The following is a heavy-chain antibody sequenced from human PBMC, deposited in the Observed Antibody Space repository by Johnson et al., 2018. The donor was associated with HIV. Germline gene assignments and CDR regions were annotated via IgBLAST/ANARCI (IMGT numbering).Heavy chain of an antibody. CDR1: GFTFSSYW. J-gene: IGHJ3*02. D-gene: IGHD3-22*01. Sequence: EVQLVESGGGLVQPGGSLRLSCAASGFTFSSYWMHWVRQGPGKGLEWVSAINWNGGSTTYADSVKGRFIISRDNAKNSLYLQMNSLRDEDTAFYYCARGRLISMIVSAGAFDIWGQG. V-gene: IGHV3-74*03. CDR2: INWNGGST. CDR3: ARGRLISMIVSAGAFDI.